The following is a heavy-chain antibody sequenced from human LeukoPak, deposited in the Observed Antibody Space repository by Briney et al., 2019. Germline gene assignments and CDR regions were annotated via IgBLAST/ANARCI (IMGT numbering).Heavy chain of an antibody. CDR2: ICTYNGKT. CDR3: TRDLPYSSRWDSIAY. D-gene: IGHD6-13*01. J-gene: IGHJ4*02. V-gene: IGHV1-18*01. Sequence: SVKVSCKGSLYTFTRYGIYSVRQAPLQGGEWMGWICTYNGKTKYVQSLQGGVTMTTETSTRAPYIELRSLRYDDTAGYYCTRDLPYSSRWDSIAYWGQGPLVTVS. CDR1: LYTFTRYG.